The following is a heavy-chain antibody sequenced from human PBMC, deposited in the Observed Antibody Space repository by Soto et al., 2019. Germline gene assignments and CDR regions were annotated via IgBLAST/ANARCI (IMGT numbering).Heavy chain of an antibody. Sequence: GGSLRLSCTASGFTFGDYAMSWVRQAPGKGLEWVGFIRSKAYGGTTEYAASVKGRFTISRDDSKSIAYLQMNSLKTEDTAVYYCTREVGSGNYYYYGMDVWGQGTTVTVSS. CDR2: IRSKAYGGTT. J-gene: IGHJ6*02. V-gene: IGHV3-49*04. CDR3: TREVGSGNYYYYGMDV. CDR1: GFTFGDYA. D-gene: IGHD3-10*01.